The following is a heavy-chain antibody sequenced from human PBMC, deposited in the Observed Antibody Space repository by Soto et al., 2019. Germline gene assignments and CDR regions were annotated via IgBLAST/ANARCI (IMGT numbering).Heavy chain of an antibody. V-gene: IGHV1-69*01. J-gene: IGHJ6*02. Sequence: QVQLVQSGAEVKKPGSSVKVSCKAPGGTFSSYAISWVRQAPGQGLEWMGGIIPIFGTAKYAQKFQGRVTITADESTSTGYMEVSSLRSEDTAVYYCARSQGGSSSLDIYYYYYYGMDVWGQGTTVNVSS. CDR1: GGTFSSYA. D-gene: IGHD2-15*01. CDR2: IIPIFGTA. CDR3: ARSQGGSSSLDIYYYYYYGMDV.